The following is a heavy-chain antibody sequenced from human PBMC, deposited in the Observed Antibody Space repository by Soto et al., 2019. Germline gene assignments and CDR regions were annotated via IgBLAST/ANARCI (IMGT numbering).Heavy chain of an antibody. D-gene: IGHD2-8*01. Sequence: SETLSLTCTVSGGSISNFYRSWIRQPPGKGLEWIGYISYSGKTNYNPSLKSRVSISVDTSKNQLSLNLTSVAAADTAVYYCARAPMVLSRSYFDSWGQGTPVTFSS. CDR3: ARAPMVLSRSYFDS. J-gene: IGHJ4*02. CDR2: ISYSGKT. V-gene: IGHV4-59*01. CDR1: GGSISNFY.